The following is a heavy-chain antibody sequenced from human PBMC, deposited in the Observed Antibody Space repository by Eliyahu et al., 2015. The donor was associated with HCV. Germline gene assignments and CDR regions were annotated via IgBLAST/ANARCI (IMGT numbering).Heavy chain of an antibody. CDR2: TYFRSKWYT. CDR3: ARAEVRTSTAQSIFSGAPLDK. V-gene: IGHV6-1*01. CDR1: GDSVSSNTAA. Sequence: QPQLQQSGPQLVKPSQTLSVTCVISGDSVSSNTAAWHWVRQSPSRGLEWLGRTYFRSKWYTDFGASVKSRVAINSDTSKNEFSLQMHSVIPEDTAVYFCARAEVRTSTAQSIFSGAPLDKWGQGTQVIVSS. D-gene: IGHD4-17*01. J-gene: IGHJ4*02.